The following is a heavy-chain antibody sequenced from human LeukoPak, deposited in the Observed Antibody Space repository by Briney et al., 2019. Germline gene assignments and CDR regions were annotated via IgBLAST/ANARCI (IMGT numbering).Heavy chain of an antibody. V-gene: IGHV3-48*03. J-gene: IGHJ4*02. Sequence: GGSLRLSCAASGFTFSSYEMNWVRQAPGKGLEWVSYISSSGSTIYYADSVKGRFTISRDNAKNPLYLQMNSLRAEDTAVYYCARVVITNFDYWGQGTLVTVSS. CDR2: ISSSGSTI. CDR3: ARVVITNFDY. CDR1: GFTFSSYE. D-gene: IGHD3-16*01.